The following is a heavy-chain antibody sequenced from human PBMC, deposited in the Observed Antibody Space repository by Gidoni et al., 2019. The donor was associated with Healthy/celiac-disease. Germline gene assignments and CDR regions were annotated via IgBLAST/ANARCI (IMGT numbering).Heavy chain of an antibody. Sequence: QVQLQESGPGLVKPSETLSLTCTVSGGSISSYYWSWIRQPPGKGLEWIGYIYYSGSTNYNPSLKSRVTISVDTSKNQFSLKLSSGTAADTAVYYCARAGIYCSGGSCLLFDYWGQGTLVTVSS. D-gene: IGHD2-15*01. CDR2: IYYSGST. V-gene: IGHV4-59*01. CDR3: ARAGIYCSGGSCLLFDY. J-gene: IGHJ4*02. CDR1: GGSISSYY.